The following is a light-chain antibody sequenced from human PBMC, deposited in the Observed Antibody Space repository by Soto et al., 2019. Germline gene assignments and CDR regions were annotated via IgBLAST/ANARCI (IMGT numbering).Light chain of an antibody. J-gene: IGKJ5*01. V-gene: IGKV3-20*01. CDR3: QQYGSSPLVS. CDR1: QTVSITY. CDR2: GAS. Sequence: VLTHTRWTLRRVPGESASLSSRASQTVSITYLTWYQQKPGQAPRLLIFGASKRATGIPDRFSGSGCGRDFTITICGLEPEDFAVYYCQQYGSSPLVSIGQGTRLEIK.